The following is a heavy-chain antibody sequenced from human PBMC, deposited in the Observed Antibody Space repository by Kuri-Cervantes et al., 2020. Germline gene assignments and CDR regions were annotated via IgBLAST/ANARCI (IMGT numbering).Heavy chain of an antibody. V-gene: IGHV3-23*01. CDR3: AKGTTYYYDSSGYYFDY. J-gene: IGHJ4*02. CDR1: GFTFSSYA. Sequence: GESLMISCAASGFTFSSYAMSWVRQAPGKGLEWVSAISGSGGSTYYADSVKGRFTISRDNSKNTLYLQMNSLRAEDTAVYYCAKGTTYYYDSSGYYFDYWGQGTLVTVSS. D-gene: IGHD3-22*01. CDR2: ISGSGGST.